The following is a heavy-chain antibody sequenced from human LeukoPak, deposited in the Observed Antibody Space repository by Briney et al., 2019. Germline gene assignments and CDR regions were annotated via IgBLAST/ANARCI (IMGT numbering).Heavy chain of an antibody. D-gene: IGHD6-19*01. J-gene: IGHJ4*01. CDR1: GFTFSNSA. Sequence: GGPLRLSCAASGFTFSNSAMSWVRQAPGKGLEWVSTLSGSDITTYYADSVKGRFTISRYNSKNTLYLQMNSLRAEDTAVYYCAKGIYSSGWSYFDYWGHGTLVTVSS. CDR3: AKGIYSSGWSYFDY. CDR2: LSGSDITT. V-gene: IGHV3-23*01.